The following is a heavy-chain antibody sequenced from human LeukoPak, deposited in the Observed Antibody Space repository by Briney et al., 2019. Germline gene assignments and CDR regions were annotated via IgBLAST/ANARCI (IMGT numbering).Heavy chain of an antibody. Sequence: PGGSLRLSCAASGFTFSSYWMNWARQAPGKGLEWVAVISYDGSNKYYADSVKGRFTISRDNSKNTLYLQMNSLRAEDTAVYYCARDQHYYGSGSYYMWGQGTLVTVSS. CDR2: ISYDGSNK. D-gene: IGHD3-10*01. J-gene: IGHJ4*02. CDR1: GFTFSSYW. V-gene: IGHV3-30-3*01. CDR3: ARDQHYYGSGSYYM.